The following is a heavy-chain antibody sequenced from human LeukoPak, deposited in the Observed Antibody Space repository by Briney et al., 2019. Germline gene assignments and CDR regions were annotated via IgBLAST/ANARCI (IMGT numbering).Heavy chain of an antibody. CDR2: INHSGST. Sequence: PSETLSLTCAVYGGSSSGYYCSWIRQPPGKGLEWIGEINHSGSTNYNPSLKSRVTISVDTSKNQFFLKLSSVTDADTAVYYCATVGYSYVGPRTPSAHRRTGAFDIWGQGTMVTVSS. CDR3: ATVGYSYVGPRTPSAHRRTGAFDI. D-gene: IGHD5-18*01. CDR1: GGSSSGYY. J-gene: IGHJ3*02. V-gene: IGHV4-34*01.